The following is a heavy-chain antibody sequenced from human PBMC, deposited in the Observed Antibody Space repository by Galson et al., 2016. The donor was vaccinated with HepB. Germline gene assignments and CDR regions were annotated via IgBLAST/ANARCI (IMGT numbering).Heavy chain of an antibody. D-gene: IGHD1-26*01. Sequence: LSLTCTVSGGSISSGGYYWSWIRQHPGKGLEWIGYIYNSGRTYYNPSLKRRVTVSVDTSKNQFSLKLNSVTAADTAVYYCARDIRRGGTSRHSCFDPWGQGTLVTVSS. CDR1: GGSISSGGYY. J-gene: IGHJ5*02. CDR2: IYNSGRT. CDR3: ARDIRRGGTSRHSCFDP. V-gene: IGHV4-31*03.